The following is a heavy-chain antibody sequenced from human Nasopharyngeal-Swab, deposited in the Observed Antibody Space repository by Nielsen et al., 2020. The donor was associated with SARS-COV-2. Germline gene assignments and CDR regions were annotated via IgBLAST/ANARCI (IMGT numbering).Heavy chain of an antibody. CDR1: GFTFRSYA. V-gene: IGHV3-23*01. CDR2: ISGSDYNT. J-gene: IGHJ4*02. Sequence: GESLKISCAASGFTFRSYAISWVRQAPGKGLEWVSVISGSDYNTYYADSVKGRFTISRDNSKNTVNLQMNSLRAEDTAVYYCARDRSGWYLDYWGQGTLVTVSS. CDR3: ARDRSGWYLDY. D-gene: IGHD6-19*01.